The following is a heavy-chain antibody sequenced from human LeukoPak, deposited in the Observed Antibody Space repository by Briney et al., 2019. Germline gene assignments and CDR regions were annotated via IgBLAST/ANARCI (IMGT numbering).Heavy chain of an antibody. CDR1: GFSFSSNA. Sequence: GGSLRLSCAASGFSFSSNAMSWVRQTQGRGLEWVSTISGSGAATYYPDSARGRFTISRDNAKHTLYLQMNGLRAEDTAVYYCAKMDSGYCSGGSCYGIDYWGQGTLVTVSS. D-gene: IGHD2-15*01. V-gene: IGHV3-23*01. CDR3: AKMDSGYCSGGSCYGIDY. CDR2: ISGSGAAT. J-gene: IGHJ4*02.